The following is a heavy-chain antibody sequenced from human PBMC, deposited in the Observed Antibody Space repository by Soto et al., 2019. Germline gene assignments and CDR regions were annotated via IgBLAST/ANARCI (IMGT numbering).Heavy chain of an antibody. CDR1: GYSFTSYW. D-gene: IGHD2-2*02. J-gene: IGHJ6*02. Sequence: PGESLKISCKGSGYSFTSYWIGWVRQMPGKGLEWMGTIYPGDSDTRYSPSFQGQVTISADKSISTAYLQWSSLKASDTAMYYCARQGCSSTSCYTGYYYYYYGMDVWGQGTTVTVSS. CDR3: ARQGCSSTSCYTGYYYYYYGMDV. CDR2: IYPGDSDT. V-gene: IGHV5-51*01.